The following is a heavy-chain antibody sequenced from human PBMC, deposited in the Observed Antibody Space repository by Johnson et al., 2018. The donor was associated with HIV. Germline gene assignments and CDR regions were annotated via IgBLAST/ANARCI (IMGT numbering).Heavy chain of an antibody. CDR2: IYSGGST. V-gene: IGHV3-66*01. CDR1: GFTFSHAW. J-gene: IGHJ3*02. Sequence: VQLVESGGGLVKPGGSLRLSCAASGFTFSHAWMNWVRQAPGKGLEWVSVIYSGGSTYYADSVKGRFTISRDNSKNTLYLQMNSLRVEDTAVYYCARDRSENAFDIWGQGTLVTVSS. CDR3: ARDRSENAFDI.